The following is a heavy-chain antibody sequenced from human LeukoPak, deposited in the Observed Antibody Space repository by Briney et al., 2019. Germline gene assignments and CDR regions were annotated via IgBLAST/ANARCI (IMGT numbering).Heavy chain of an antibody. D-gene: IGHD6-13*01. CDR2: ISGSGGST. CDR3: AKDRRIAAAGTDAFDI. V-gene: IGHV3-23*01. Sequence: GGSLRLSCAASGFTFSSYAMSWVRQAPGKGLGWVSAISGSGGSTYYADSVKGRFTISRGNSKNTLYLQMNSLRAEDTAVYYCAKDRRIAAAGTDAFDIWGQGTMVTVSS. J-gene: IGHJ3*02. CDR1: GFTFSSYA.